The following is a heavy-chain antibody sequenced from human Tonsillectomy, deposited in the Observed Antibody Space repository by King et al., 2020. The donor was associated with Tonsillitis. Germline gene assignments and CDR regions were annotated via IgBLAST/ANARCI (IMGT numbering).Heavy chain of an antibody. D-gene: IGHD1-26*01. CDR3: AREMGARPPVFMYNWFDP. CDR1: GGTFSSYA. Sequence: VQLVESGAEVKKPGSSVKVSCKASGGTFSSYAISWVRQAPGQGLEWMGGIIPIFGTANYAQKFQGRVTITAAESTGTAYMELSSLRSEDTAVYYCAREMGARPPVFMYNWFDPWGQGTLVTVSS. J-gene: IGHJ5*02. V-gene: IGHV1-69*01. CDR2: IIPIFGTA.